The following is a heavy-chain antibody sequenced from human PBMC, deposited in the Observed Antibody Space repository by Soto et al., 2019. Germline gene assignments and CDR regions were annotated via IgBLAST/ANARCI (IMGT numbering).Heavy chain of an antibody. D-gene: IGHD2-2*01. J-gene: IGHJ5*02. V-gene: IGHV1-18*01. CDR1: GYTFTSYG. CDR2: ISAYNGNT. CDR3: AGGGYCSSTSCSPLRFDP. Sequence: QVQLVQSGAEVKKPGASVKVSCKASGYTFTSYGITWVRQAPGQGLEWMGWISAYNGNTNYAQKLQGRGTITTDTSTKTAYMELRSLRSDDTAVYYCAGGGYCSSTSCSPLRFDPWGQGTLVTVSS.